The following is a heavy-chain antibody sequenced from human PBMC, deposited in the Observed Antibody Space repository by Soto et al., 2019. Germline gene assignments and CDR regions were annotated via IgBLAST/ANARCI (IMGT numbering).Heavy chain of an antibody. V-gene: IGHV3-33*01. Sequence: QVQLVESGGGVVQPGMSLRLSCAASGFTFSNYGMHWVRQAPGKGLAWVAIIWHDGNNKYYADSVMGRFLISRDHSKNRLYLQMNSLRAEDTAVYYCASDIVGASDSYGLDVWGQGTPVTVSS. J-gene: IGHJ6*02. CDR3: ASDIVGASDSYGLDV. CDR2: IWHDGNNK. CDR1: GFTFSNYG. D-gene: IGHD1-26*01.